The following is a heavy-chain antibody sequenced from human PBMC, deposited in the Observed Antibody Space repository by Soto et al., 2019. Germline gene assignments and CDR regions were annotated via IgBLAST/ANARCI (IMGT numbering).Heavy chain of an antibody. V-gene: IGHV1-3*04. CDR3: VRGKEAGVWFDP. J-gene: IGHJ5*02. D-gene: IGHD3-10*01. CDR2: INSDAGYT. Sequence: ASVKVSCKASGFTFSHHSIHWVRQAPGQRLEWMGWINSDAGYTKYSQKFQARLTITWDSSAKTAYMELSSLQSEDTAVYYCVRGKEAGVWFDPWGQGTLVTVSS. CDR1: GFTFSHHS.